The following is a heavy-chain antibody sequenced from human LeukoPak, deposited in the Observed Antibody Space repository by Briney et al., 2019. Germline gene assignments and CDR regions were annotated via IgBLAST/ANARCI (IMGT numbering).Heavy chain of an antibody. CDR3: ARDETGTISPFDY. CDR2: ISSSSSTI. J-gene: IGHJ4*02. Sequence: GGSLRLSCAASGFTFSDYYMSWIRQAPGKGLEWVSYISSSSSTIYYADSVKGRFTISRDNAKNSLYLQMNSLRAEDTAVYYCARDETGTISPFDYRGQGTLVTVSS. V-gene: IGHV3-11*04. CDR1: GFTFSDYY. D-gene: IGHD1-1*01.